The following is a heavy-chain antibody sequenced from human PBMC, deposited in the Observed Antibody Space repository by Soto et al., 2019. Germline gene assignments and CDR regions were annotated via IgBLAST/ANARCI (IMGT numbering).Heavy chain of an antibody. CDR3: ARDRDSSGWYLLFDI. CDR1: GFTFSSYA. Sequence: GGSLRLSCAASGFTFSSYAMHWVRQAPGKGLEWVAVISYDGSNKYYADSVKGRFIISRDNSKNTLYLQMNSLRAEDTAVYYCARDRDSSGWYLLFDIWGQGTMVTVSS. CDR2: ISYDGSNK. D-gene: IGHD6-19*01. J-gene: IGHJ3*02. V-gene: IGHV3-30-3*01.